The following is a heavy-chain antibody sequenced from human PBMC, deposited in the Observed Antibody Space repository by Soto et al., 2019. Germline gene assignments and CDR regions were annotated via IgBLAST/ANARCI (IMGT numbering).Heavy chain of an antibody. V-gene: IGHV4-59*08. D-gene: IGHD6-13*01. J-gene: IGHJ4*02. CDR2: IYYSGST. CDR1: GGSISSYY. CDR3: ARHNSGQQPGFDY. Sequence: SETLSLTCTVSGGSISSYYWSWIRQPPGKGLEWIGYIYYSGSTNYNPSLKSRVTISVDTSKNQFSLKLSSVTAADTAVYYCARHNSGQQPGFDYWGQGTLVTVSS.